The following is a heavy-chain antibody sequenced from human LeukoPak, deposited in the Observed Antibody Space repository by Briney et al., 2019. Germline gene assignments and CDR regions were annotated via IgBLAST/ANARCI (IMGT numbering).Heavy chain of an antibody. CDR2: TRSDGINK. CDR3: AKLGKTENHYGSGRFSYYYYMDV. CDR1: GRTFSSYS. Sequence: GGSLRLFCAASGRTFSSYSMTWVRQAPGKGLEWVAFTRSDGINKYHADSVKGRFTISRDNSKNTLYLQMNSLRAEDTAVYYCAKLGKTENHYGSGRFSYYYYMDVWGKGTTVTISS. J-gene: IGHJ6*03. D-gene: IGHD3-10*01. V-gene: IGHV3-30*02.